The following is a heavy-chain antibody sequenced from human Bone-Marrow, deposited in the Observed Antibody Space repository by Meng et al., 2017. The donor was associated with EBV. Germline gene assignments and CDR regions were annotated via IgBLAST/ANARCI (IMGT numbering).Heavy chain of an antibody. Sequence: QVQLQEWGAGLLKPSETLSLTCAVHGGSFSGYYWSWIRQPPGKGLEWIGEINHSGSTNYNPSLKSRVTISVDTSKNQFSLKLSSVTAADTAVYYCARVRSVATITLFDYWGQGTLVTVSS. D-gene: IGHD5-24*01. J-gene: IGHJ4*02. CDR2: INHSGST. CDR1: GGSFSGYY. CDR3: ARVRSVATITLFDY. V-gene: IGHV4-34*01.